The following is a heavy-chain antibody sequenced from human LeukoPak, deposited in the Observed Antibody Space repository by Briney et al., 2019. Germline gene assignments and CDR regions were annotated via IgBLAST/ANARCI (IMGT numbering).Heavy chain of an antibody. CDR2: ISFDGSDK. CDR1: GFTFSSFA. CDR3: ARDLDSSGYYYAY. Sequence: GGSLRLSCAASGFTFSSFATHWARQAPGKGLEWVAVISFDGSDKYYAEAVKGRFTISRDNSENTVYLQMNSLRAEDTAGYYCARDLDSSGYYYAYWGQGSLVTVSS. J-gene: IGHJ4*02. D-gene: IGHD3-22*01. V-gene: IGHV3-30*04.